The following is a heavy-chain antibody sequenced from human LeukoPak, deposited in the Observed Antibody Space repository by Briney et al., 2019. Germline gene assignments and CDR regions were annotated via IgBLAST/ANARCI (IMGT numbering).Heavy chain of an antibody. CDR1: KFTFSRYA. J-gene: IGHJ6*03. V-gene: IGHV3-23*01. Sequence: AGGSLRLSCAASKFTFSRYAMSWVRQAPGKGLEWVSIISESGDTTYYADSVKGRFTISRDNSKNTLFLQMNSLRAEDTAVYYCAKFVNYGSYYYYYYVDVWGKGTTVTVSS. D-gene: IGHD3-10*01. CDR3: AKFVNYGSYYYYYYVDV. CDR2: ISESGDTT.